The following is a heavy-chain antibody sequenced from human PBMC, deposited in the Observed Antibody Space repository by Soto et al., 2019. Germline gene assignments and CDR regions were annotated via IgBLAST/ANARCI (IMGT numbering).Heavy chain of an antibody. CDR3: ARNDILTSPGFTDY. J-gene: IGHJ4*02. D-gene: IGHD3-9*01. Sequence: GASVKVSCKASGYTFTSYGISWVRQAPGQGLEWMGWISAYNGNTNYAQKLQGRVAMTTDTSTSTAYMELRSLRSDDTAVYYCARNDILTSPGFTDYWGQGTLVTVSS. CDR1: GYTFTSYG. CDR2: ISAYNGNT. V-gene: IGHV1-18*04.